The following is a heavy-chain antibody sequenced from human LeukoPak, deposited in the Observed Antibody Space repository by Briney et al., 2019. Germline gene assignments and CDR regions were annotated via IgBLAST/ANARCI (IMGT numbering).Heavy chain of an antibody. Sequence: TSETLSLTCTASGGSISSSSYYWGWIRQPPGKGLEWIGSIYYSGSTKYNPSLKSRVTISVDTSKNQFSLKLTSVTAADTAVYYCARLGIGVVPSAMLGDYYFDYWGRGTLVTVSS. CDR2: IYYSGST. D-gene: IGHD2-2*01. CDR1: GGSISSSSYY. CDR3: ARLGIGVVPSAMLGDYYFDY. V-gene: IGHV4-39*07. J-gene: IGHJ4*02.